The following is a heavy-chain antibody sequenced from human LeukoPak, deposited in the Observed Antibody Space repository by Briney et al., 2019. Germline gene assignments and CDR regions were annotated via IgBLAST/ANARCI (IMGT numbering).Heavy chain of an antibody. CDR2: IYSGGST. CDR1: GFTVSSNF. V-gene: IGHV3-53*01. D-gene: IGHD2-15*01. J-gene: IGHJ3*02. Sequence: GGSLRLSCAASGFTVSSNFMSRVRQAPGKGLEWVSIIYSGGSTYYADSVKGRFTISRDNSKNTLYFQMNSLRAEDTAVYYCARYCTGGSCYRAFDIWGQGTMVTVSS. CDR3: ARYCTGGSCYRAFDI.